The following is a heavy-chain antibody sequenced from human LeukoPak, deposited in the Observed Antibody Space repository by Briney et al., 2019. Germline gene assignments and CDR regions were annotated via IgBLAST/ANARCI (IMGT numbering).Heavy chain of an antibody. J-gene: IGHJ5*02. V-gene: IGHV1-69*05. D-gene: IGHD1-26*01. CDR3: ARSGIVGASGGFDP. CDR2: IIPIFGTA. Sequence: SVKVSCKASGYTFTSYGISWVRQAPGQGLEWMGGIIPIFGTANYAQKFQGRVTITTDESTSTAYMELSSLRSEDTAVYYCARSGIVGASGGFDPWGQGTLVTVSS. CDR1: GYTFTSYG.